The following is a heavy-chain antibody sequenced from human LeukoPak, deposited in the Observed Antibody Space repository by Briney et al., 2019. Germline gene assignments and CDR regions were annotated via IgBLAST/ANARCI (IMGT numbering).Heavy chain of an antibody. CDR3: ARGEPGITMVRNQR. CDR1: GGSFSGYY. V-gene: IGHV4-34*01. CDR2: INHSGST. J-gene: IGHJ4*02. Sequence: SETLSLTCAVYGGSFSGYYWTWIRQPPGTGLEWIGEINHSGSTYYNPSLTSRVTISVDTSKTQFSLKLSSVTAADTAVYYCARGEPGITMVRNQRWGQGTLVTVSS. D-gene: IGHD3-10*01.